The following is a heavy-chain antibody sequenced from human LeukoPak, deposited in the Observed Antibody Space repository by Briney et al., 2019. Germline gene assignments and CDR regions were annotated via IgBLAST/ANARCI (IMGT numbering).Heavy chain of an antibody. CDR1: GFTFSHYG. V-gene: IGHV3-33*08. CDR2: IWSDATNK. Sequence: GGSLRLSCATSGFTFSHYGMLWVRQAPGKGLEWVAVIWSDATNKYYADSVKGRFTISRDYSKNSLYLQLSSLRAEDTATYYCARDAQRGFDYSNSLQYWGQGTLVTVSS. CDR3: ARDAQRGFDYSNSLQY. J-gene: IGHJ4*02. D-gene: IGHD4-11*01.